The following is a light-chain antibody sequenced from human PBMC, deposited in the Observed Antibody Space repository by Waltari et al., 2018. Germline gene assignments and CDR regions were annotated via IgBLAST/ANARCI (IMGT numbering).Light chain of an antibody. CDR2: AAS. Sequence: DIQMTPSPSSLSASVGYSVTITGLASQSISSYLNWYQQKPGKAPKLLIYAASSLQLGVPSRFSGSGYGTDVTLTISSLQPEDFATYDCQQSYSTPRTFGQGTKVEIK. J-gene: IGKJ1*01. V-gene: IGKV1-39*01. CDR3: QQSYSTPRT. CDR1: QSISSY.